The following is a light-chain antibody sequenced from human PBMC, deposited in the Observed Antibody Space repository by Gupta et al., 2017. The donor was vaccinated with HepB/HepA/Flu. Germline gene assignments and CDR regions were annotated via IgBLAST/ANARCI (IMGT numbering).Light chain of an antibody. CDR1: QGISSY. J-gene: IGKJ4*01. Sequence: AIRMTQSPSSFSASTGDRVTITCRASQGISSYLAWYQQKPGKAPKLLIYAASTLQSGVPSRFSGSGSGTDFTLTISCLQSEDFATYYCQQYYSYPPALPFGGGTKVEIK. V-gene: IGKV1-8*01. CDR2: AAS. CDR3: QQYYSYPPALP.